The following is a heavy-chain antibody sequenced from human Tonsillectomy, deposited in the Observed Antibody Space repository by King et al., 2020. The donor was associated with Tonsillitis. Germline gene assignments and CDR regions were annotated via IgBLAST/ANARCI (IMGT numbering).Heavy chain of an antibody. J-gene: IGHJ4*02. CDR2: ISYGGSIK. CDR1: GFTFSSHG. CDR3: AKVNSSSSSLYFDY. V-gene: IGHV3-30*18. D-gene: IGHD6-6*01. Sequence: VQLVESGGGVVQPGRSLRLSCAASGFTFSSHGMHWVRQAPDKGLEWVAVISYGGSIKYYADSVKGRFTISRDNSKNTLYLQMNSLRAEDTAVYYCAKVNSSSSSLYFDYWGQGTLVTVS.